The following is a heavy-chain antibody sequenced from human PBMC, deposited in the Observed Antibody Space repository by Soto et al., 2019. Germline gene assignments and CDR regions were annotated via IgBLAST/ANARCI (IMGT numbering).Heavy chain of an antibody. CDR1: GGSISSGGYS. V-gene: IGHV4-30-2*01. D-gene: IGHD1-26*01. J-gene: IGHJ5*02. CDR3: ARDTRGSYSWFDP. Sequence: PSETLSLTCAVFGGSISSGGYSWIWIRQPPGKGLEWIGYIYHSGSTYYNPSLKSRVTISVDRSKNQFSLKLSSVTAADTAVYYCARDTRGSYSWFDPWGQGTLVTVSS. CDR2: IYHSGST.